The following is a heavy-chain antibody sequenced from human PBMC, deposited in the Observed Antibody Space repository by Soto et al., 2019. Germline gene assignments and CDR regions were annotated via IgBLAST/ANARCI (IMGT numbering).Heavy chain of an antibody. Sequence: EVQLVESGGGLVQPGGSLRVSCAASGFTFSNYGMNWVRQAPGKGLEWVSYISRTGSTIYYADSVQGRFTISRDNAKNALYLQMSSLRAEDTAVYYCARRVKKYCSGGTCYQGYYYYMDVWGKGTTVTVSS. J-gene: IGHJ6*03. D-gene: IGHD2-15*01. CDR2: ISRTGSTI. CDR3: ARRVKKYCSGGTCYQGYYYYMDV. V-gene: IGHV3-48*01. CDR1: GFTFSNYG.